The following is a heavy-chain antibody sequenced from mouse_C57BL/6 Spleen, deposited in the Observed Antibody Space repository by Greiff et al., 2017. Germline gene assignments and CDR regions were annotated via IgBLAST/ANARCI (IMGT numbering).Heavy chain of an antibody. D-gene: IGHD1-1*01. J-gene: IGHJ4*01. Sequence: VQLQQPGPELVKPGASVKISCKASGYSFTDYNMNWVKQSHGKSLEWIGVINPNYGSTSYNQKFKGKATLTVDKSSSTAYMQLNSLTSEDSAVYYCARESDTTVVVDYYAMDYWGQGTSVTVSS. CDR3: ARESDTTVVVDYYAMDY. CDR2: INPNYGST. CDR1: GYSFTDYN. V-gene: IGHV1-39*01.